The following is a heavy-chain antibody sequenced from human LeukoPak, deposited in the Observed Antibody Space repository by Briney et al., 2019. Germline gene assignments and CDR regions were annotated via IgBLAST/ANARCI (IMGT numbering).Heavy chain of an antibody. D-gene: IGHD3-10*01. Sequence: GASVKVSCKASGYSFTNYDINWVRQATGQGLEWMGWMNPKSGDTGYSQKLQGRVTMTTDTSTSTAYMELRSLRSDDTAVYYCARGLTGALLWPYDYWGQGTLVTVSS. CDR2: MNPKSGDT. V-gene: IGHV1-8*02. CDR1: GYSFTNYD. CDR3: ARGLTGALLWPYDY. J-gene: IGHJ4*02.